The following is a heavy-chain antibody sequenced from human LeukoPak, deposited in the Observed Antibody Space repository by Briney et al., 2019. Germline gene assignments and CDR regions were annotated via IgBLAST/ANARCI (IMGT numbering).Heavy chain of an antibody. CDR2: IGSSGDIT. CDR3: AKDVDNGDYVVY. J-gene: IGHJ4*02. CDR1: GFTFSSYA. Sequence: GGSLRLSCAASGFTFSSYAMSWVRQAPGMGLEWVSSIGSSGDITYYADSVKGRFTISRDNSKNTLYPQMNSLRAEDTAVYYCAKDVDNGDYVVYWGQGTLVTVSP. V-gene: IGHV3-23*01. D-gene: IGHD4-17*01.